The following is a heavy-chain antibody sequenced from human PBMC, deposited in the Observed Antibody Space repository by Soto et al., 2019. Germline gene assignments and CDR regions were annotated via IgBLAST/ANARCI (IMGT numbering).Heavy chain of an antibody. V-gene: IGHV1-69*06. CDR2: IIPIFNTA. CDR3: ARGLVVPAGIRYYYYGMDV. Sequence: SVKVSCKASGCTFSNYAISCVRQAPGQVLEWMGGIIPIFNTANYAQKFQGRVTITADKSTSTAYMELSSLRSEDTAVYYCARGLVVPAGIRYYYYGMDVWGQGTTVTVSS. CDR1: GCTFSNYA. J-gene: IGHJ6*02. D-gene: IGHD2-2*01.